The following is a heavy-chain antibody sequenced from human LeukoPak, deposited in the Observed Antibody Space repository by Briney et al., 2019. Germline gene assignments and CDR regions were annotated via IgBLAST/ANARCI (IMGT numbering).Heavy chain of an antibody. CDR3: ARDTKYAFDN. D-gene: IGHD2-2*01. J-gene: IGHJ4*02. V-gene: IGHV3-48*01. Sequence: GGSLRLSCAASGFTFSDYSMNWVRQAPGKGLEWISYVGIGSGNTKYADSVKGRFTISGDKAKNSLYLQMNSLRVEDTAVYYCARDTKYAFDNWGQGTLVTVSS. CDR2: VGIGSGNT. CDR1: GFTFSDYS.